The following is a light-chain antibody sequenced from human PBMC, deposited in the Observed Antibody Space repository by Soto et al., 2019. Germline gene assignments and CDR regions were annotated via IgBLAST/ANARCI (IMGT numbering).Light chain of an antibody. Sequence: DIVMTQSPDSLAVSLGERATINCKSSQSVLYSSNNKNYLAWYQQKPGQPPKLLIYWASTRESGVPDRFSGSGSGTDVTLTISSLRAEDVAVYYCQQYYRPWTFGQGTMVEIK. V-gene: IGKV4-1*01. CDR1: QSVLYSSNNKNY. CDR2: WAS. J-gene: IGKJ1*01. CDR3: QQYYRPWT.